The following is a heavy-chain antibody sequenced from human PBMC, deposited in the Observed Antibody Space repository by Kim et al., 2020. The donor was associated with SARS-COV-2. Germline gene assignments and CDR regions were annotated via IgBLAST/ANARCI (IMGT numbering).Heavy chain of an antibody. CDR2: ISYDGSNK. CDR1: GFTFSSYG. J-gene: IGHJ6*02. V-gene: IGHV3-30*18. D-gene: IGHD3-3*01. Sequence: GGSLRLSCAASGFTFSSYGMHWVRQAPGKGLEWVAVISYDGSNKYYADSVKGRFTISRDNSKNTLYLQMNSLRAEDTAVYYCAKIIGSSLFWFYYYGMDVWGQGTTVTVSS. CDR3: AKIIGSSLFWFYYYGMDV.